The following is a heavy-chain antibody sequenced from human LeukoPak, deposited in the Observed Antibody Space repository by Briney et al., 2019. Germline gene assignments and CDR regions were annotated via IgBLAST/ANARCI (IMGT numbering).Heavy chain of an antibody. Sequence: ASLKVSCKASGYTFTNYGINWVRQAPGQGLEWMGWISAYNGVTKSAQELQGRVTMTTDTSTSTAYMELRNLRSDDTAVYYCARWDRGRNSELDYWGQGTLVIVSS. CDR2: ISAYNGVT. J-gene: IGHJ4*02. CDR3: ARWDRGRNSELDY. D-gene: IGHD1-26*01. CDR1: GYTFTNYG. V-gene: IGHV1-18*01.